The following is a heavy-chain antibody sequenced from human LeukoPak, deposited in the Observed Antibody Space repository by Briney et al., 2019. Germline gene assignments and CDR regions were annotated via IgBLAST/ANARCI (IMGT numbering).Heavy chain of an antibody. J-gene: IGHJ5*02. Sequence: GGSLRLSCAASGFTVSNNYMSWVRQAPGKGLEWVSIIHSGGNTYYADSVKGRFTISRDNSKNTLYLQMNSLRVVDTAVYYCARANSATIPGADPWGQGTLVTVSS. D-gene: IGHD1-26*01. CDR3: ARANSATIPGADP. V-gene: IGHV3-53*01. CDR1: GFTVSNNY. CDR2: IHSGGNT.